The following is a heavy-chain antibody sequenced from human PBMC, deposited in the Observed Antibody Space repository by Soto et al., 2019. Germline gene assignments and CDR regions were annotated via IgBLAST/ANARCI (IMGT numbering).Heavy chain of an antibody. Sequence: WRGAGGSCVGHGVGWVRQMPGKGLEWMGIIYPRDSDTKYSPSFQGQVTISADKSISTAYLQGSSLQASDTAMYYCARVLEMATGFDYWGQGTLVTGTS. V-gene: IGHV5-51*01. J-gene: IGHJ4*02. D-gene: IGHD5-12*01. CDR1: GGSCVGHG. CDR2: IYPRDSDT. CDR3: ARVLEMATGFDY.